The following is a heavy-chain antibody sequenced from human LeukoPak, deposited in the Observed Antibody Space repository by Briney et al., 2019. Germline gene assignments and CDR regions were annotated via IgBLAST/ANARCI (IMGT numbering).Heavy chain of an antibody. CDR2: INHSGST. J-gene: IGHJ4*02. D-gene: IGHD4-17*01. CDR3: ARARYGDYARVISLDY. CDR1: GGSFSGYY. V-gene: IGHV4-34*01. Sequence: PSETLSLTCAVYGGSFSGYYWSWIRQPPGKGLEWIGEINHSGSTNYNPSLRSRVTISVDTSKNQFSLKLSSVTAADTAVYYCARARYGDYARVISLDYWGQGTLVTVSS.